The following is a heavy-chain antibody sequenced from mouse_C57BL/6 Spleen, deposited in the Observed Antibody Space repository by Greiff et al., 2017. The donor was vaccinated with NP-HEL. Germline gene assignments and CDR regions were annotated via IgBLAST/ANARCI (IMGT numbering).Heavy chain of an antibody. Sequence: QVQLKESGPELVKPGASVKISCKASGYAFSSSWMNWVKQRPGKGLEWIGRIYPGDGDTNYNGKFTGKATLTADKSSSTAYMQHISLTSEDSAVYDCASYYYGSSYYWYFDVWGTGTTVTVSS. D-gene: IGHD1-1*01. CDR1: GYAFSSSW. V-gene: IGHV1-82*01. CDR3: ASYYYGSSYYWYFDV. J-gene: IGHJ1*03. CDR2: IYPGDGDT.